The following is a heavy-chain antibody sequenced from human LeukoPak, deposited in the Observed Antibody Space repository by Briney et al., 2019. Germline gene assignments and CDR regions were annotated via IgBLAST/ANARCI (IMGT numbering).Heavy chain of an antibody. Sequence: ASVKVSCKASGGTFSSYAISWVRQAPGQGLEWMGGIIPIFGTANYAQEFQGRVTITADESTSTAYMELSSLRSEDTAVYYCARAISGWELLPDAFDIWGQGTMVTVSS. CDR3: ARAISGWELLPDAFDI. CDR2: IIPIFGTA. CDR1: GGTFSSYA. D-gene: IGHD1-26*01. J-gene: IGHJ3*02. V-gene: IGHV1-69*13.